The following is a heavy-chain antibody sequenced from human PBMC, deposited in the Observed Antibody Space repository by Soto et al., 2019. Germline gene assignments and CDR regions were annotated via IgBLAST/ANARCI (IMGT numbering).Heavy chain of an antibody. D-gene: IGHD3-9*01. CDR2: INPNSGGT. V-gene: IGHV1-2*02. CDR3: ARDERYYDILTGYHSPLDY. Sequence: GASVKVSCKASGYTFTGYYMHWVRQAPGQGLEWMGWINPNSGGTNYAQKFQGRVTMTRDTSISTAYMEPSRLRSDDTAVYYCARDERYYDILTGYHSPLDYWGQGTLVTVSS. CDR1: GYTFTGYY. J-gene: IGHJ4*02.